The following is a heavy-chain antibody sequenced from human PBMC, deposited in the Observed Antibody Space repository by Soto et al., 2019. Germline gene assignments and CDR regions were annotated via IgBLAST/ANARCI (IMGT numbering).Heavy chain of an antibody. CDR2: ISAYNGNT. J-gene: IGHJ6*02. CDR3: ARDPRLRSPLDYYGMDV. CDR1: GYPFTSYG. Sequence: GASVKVSCKASGYPFTSYGISWVRQAPGQGLEWMGWISAYNGNTNYAQKLQGRVTMTTDTSTSTAYMELRSLRSDDTAVYYCARDPRLRSPLDYYGMDVWGQGTTVTVSS. V-gene: IGHV1-18*01.